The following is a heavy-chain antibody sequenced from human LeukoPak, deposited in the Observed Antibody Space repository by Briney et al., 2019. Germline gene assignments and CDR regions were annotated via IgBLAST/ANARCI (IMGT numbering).Heavy chain of an antibody. CDR2: ISYDVSNK. Sequence: PGGSLRLSCAASGFTFSSYGMHWVRQAPGKGLEGVAVISYDVSNKYYADSVKGRFTISRDNSKNTLYLQMNSLRAEDAAVYYCAKSLGLPSGTNHSGDYWGQRTLVTVSS. CDR3: AKSLGLPSGTNHSGDY. J-gene: IGHJ4*02. D-gene: IGHD3-10*01. CDR1: GFTFSSYG. V-gene: IGHV3-30*18.